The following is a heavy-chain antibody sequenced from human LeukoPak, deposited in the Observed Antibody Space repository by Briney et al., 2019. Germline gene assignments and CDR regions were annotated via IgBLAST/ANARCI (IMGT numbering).Heavy chain of an antibody. CDR2: IYTSGHT. CDR3: ARGLKVLNSYYFGMDV. D-gene: IGHD3-16*01. CDR1: DGSISNYY. J-gene: IGHJ6*02. Sequence: SETLSLTCTVSDGSISNYYWNWLRQPAGKGLEWIGRIYTSGHTNYNLSLKSRVTMSVDTSKNQFSLRLSSVTVADTAVYYCARGLKVLNSYYFGMDVWGQGTTVTVSS. V-gene: IGHV4-4*07.